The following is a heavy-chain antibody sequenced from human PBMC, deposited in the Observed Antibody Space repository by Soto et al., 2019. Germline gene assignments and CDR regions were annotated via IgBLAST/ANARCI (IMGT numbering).Heavy chain of an antibody. CDR2: ISGSGGRS. D-gene: IGHD3-16*01. V-gene: IGHV3-23*01. Sequence: GVSLRLSFAASGFTFSNYSMTWVRQGPGKGLEWVSGISGSGGRSYYADSVKGRFTISRDNSKSTLYLQMNSLRAEDTAVYYCAKAYFVWSSEQPYYFDYWGQGTLVTVSS. CDR1: GFTFSNYS. CDR3: AKAYFVWSSEQPYYFDY. J-gene: IGHJ4*02.